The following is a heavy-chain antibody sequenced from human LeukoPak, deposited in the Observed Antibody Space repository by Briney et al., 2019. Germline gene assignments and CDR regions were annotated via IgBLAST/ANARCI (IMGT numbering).Heavy chain of an antibody. CDR1: GFTFRTYG. D-gene: IGHD7-27*01. J-gene: IGHJ2*01. V-gene: IGHV3-23*01. CDR3: ARELVSLGTGYFDL. CDR2: ITGSSTWT. Sequence: GGSLRLSCEASGFTFRTYGMAWVRQAPGKGLEWVSGITGSSTWTYYADSVKGRFTISIDNSKNTLHLQLNSLRAEDTAIYYCARELVSLGTGYFDLWGRGTLVTVSS.